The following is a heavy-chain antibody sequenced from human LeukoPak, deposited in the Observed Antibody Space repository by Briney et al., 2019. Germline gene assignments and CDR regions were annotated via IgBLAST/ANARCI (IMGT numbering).Heavy chain of an antibody. J-gene: IGHJ4*02. CDR2: INPNSGVA. Sequence: ASVKVSCKASGYTFTGYYLHWVRQAPGQGLEWLGWINPNSGVANYAQKFQGRVTMTRDTSIGTAYMELSRLISDDTAVYYCARLWGRIAAAGTWGQGTLVTVSS. CDR1: GYTFTGYY. CDR3: ARLWGRIAAAGT. V-gene: IGHV1-2*02. D-gene: IGHD6-13*01.